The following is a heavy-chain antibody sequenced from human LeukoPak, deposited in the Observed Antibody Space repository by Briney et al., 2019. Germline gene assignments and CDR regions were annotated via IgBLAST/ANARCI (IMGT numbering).Heavy chain of an antibody. CDR1: GYSISSGYY. D-gene: IGHD1-26*01. CDR2: INHGGST. CDR3: ARRVAGAPFDY. V-gene: IGHV4-38-2*02. Sequence: TSETLSLTCTVSGYSISSGYYWSWIRQPPGKGLEWIGQINHGGSTNYNPSLKSRVTISVDTSKNQFSLKLSSVTAVDTAVYYCARRVAGAPFDYWGQGTLVTVSS. J-gene: IGHJ4*02.